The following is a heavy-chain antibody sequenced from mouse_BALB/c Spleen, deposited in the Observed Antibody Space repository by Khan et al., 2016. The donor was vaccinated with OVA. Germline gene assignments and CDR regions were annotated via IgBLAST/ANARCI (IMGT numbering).Heavy chain of an antibody. CDR2: IYPFNGDT. Sequence: VQLKESGPELVKPGASVKMSCKASGYTFTSYVMHWVKQKPGQGLEWIGYIYPFNGDTKYNEKFKDKATLTSDKSSSTAYMELSSLTSEDSAFYFCAPVGSYYVSFAYWGQGTLVTVSA. CDR1: GYTFTSYV. D-gene: IGHD2-12*01. V-gene: IGHV1S136*01. CDR3: APVGSYYVSFAY. J-gene: IGHJ3*01.